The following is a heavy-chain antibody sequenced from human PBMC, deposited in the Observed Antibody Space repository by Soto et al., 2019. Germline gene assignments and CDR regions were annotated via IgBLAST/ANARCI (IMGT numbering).Heavy chain of an antibody. CDR2: INHSGST. CDR3: ARGTRSNSGYEPDWYFDP. J-gene: IGHJ2*01. CDR1: GGSFSGYY. V-gene: IGHV4-34*01. D-gene: IGHD5-12*01. Sequence: SETLSLTCAVYGGSFSGYYWSWIRQPPGKGLEWIGEINHSGSTNYNPSLKSRVTISVDTSKNQFSLKLSSVTAADTAVYYCARGTRSNSGYEPDWYFDPWGRGTLVTVSS.